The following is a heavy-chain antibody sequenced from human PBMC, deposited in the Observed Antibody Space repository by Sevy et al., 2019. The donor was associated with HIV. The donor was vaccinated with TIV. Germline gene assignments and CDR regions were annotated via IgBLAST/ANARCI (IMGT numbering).Heavy chain of an antibody. Sequence: GGSLRLSCTASGFTFGDYAMSWFRQAPGKGLEWVAFIRRNSYEPYGGTTEYAASVKGRFTISRDDSKSIAYLQMNSLKTEDKAFYYCTRALATVVTPEYYFDYWGQGTLVTVSS. D-gene: IGHD4-17*01. CDR3: TRALATVVTPEYYFDY. V-gene: IGHV3-49*03. CDR1: GFTFGDYA. CDR2: IRRNSYEPYGGTT. J-gene: IGHJ4*02.